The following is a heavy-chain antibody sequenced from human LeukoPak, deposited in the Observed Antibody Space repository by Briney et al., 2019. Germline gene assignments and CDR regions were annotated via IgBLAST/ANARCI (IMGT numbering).Heavy chain of an antibody. CDR1: GVTFSSYA. D-gene: IGHD3-9*01. Sequence: SVKVSCKASGVTFSSYAISWVRQAPGQGLEWMGGIIPIFGTANYAQKFQGRVTITTDESTSTAYMELSSLRSEDTAVYYCARALIGGLRYFDWARLAFDIWGQGTMVTVSS. V-gene: IGHV1-69*05. CDR3: ARALIGGLRYFDWARLAFDI. J-gene: IGHJ3*02. CDR2: IIPIFGTA.